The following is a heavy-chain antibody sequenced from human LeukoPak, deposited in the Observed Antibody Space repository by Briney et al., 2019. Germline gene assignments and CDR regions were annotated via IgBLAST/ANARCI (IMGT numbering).Heavy chain of an antibody. D-gene: IGHD4-17*01. J-gene: IGHJ4*02. Sequence: WASVKVSCKASGGTFSSYAISWVRQAPGQGLEWMGGIIPIFGTANYAQKFQGRVTVTTDESTSTAYMELSSLRSEDTAVYYCARDQGYGDYVSHYWGQGTLVTVSS. CDR1: GGTFSSYA. V-gene: IGHV1-69*05. CDR3: ARDQGYGDYVSHY. CDR2: IIPIFGTA.